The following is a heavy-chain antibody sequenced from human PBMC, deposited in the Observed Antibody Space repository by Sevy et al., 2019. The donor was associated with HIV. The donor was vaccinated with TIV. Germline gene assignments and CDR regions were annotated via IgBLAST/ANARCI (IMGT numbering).Heavy chain of an antibody. CDR2: IYHSGST. V-gene: IGHV4-4*02. D-gene: IGHD6-13*01. CDR1: GGSISSSNW. Sequence: SETLSLTCAVSGGSISSSNWWSWVRQPPGKGLEWIGEIYHSGSTNYNPSLKSRVTISVDKSKNQFSLKLSSVTAADTAVYYCARAEVQQLPTGRYYFDYWGQGTLVTVSS. J-gene: IGHJ4*02. CDR3: ARAEVQQLPTGRYYFDY.